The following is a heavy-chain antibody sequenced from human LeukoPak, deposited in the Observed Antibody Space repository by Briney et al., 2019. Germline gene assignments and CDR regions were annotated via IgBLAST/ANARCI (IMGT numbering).Heavy chain of an antibody. CDR1: GFTFSTYD. CDR2: IIGSGHRT. CDR3: AKVPWGDSSRMVY. J-gene: IGHJ4*02. Sequence: PGGSLRLSCAASGFTFSTYDIYWVRQAPGKGLEWVSGIIGSGHRTYYADPVKGRFTISRDNSKKTLYLQMNSLRAEDTAVYYCAKVPWGDSSRMVYWGQGTLVTVSS. D-gene: IGHD2-8*01. V-gene: IGHV3-23*01.